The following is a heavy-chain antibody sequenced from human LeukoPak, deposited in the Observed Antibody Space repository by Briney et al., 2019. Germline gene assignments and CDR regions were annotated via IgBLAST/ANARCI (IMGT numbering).Heavy chain of an antibody. V-gene: IGHV4-34*01. CDR3: ARGSVYGYSDY. J-gene: IGHJ4*02. Sequence: KTSETLSLTCAVYGGSFSGYYWSWIRQPPGKGLEWIGEINHSGSTNYNPSLKSRVTISVDTSKNQFSLKLSSVTAADTAVYYCARGSVYGYSDYWGQGTLVTVSS. CDR1: GGSFSGYY. D-gene: IGHD3-10*01. CDR2: INHSGST.